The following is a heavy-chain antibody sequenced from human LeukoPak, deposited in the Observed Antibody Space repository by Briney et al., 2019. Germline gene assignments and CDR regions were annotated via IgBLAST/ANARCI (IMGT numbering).Heavy chain of an antibody. J-gene: IGHJ4*02. CDR1: GYTFTSYD. CDR2: MNPNSGNT. D-gene: IGHD1-1*01. V-gene: IGHV1-8*03. CDR3: AKDLRGNGYYFDY. Sequence: ASVKVSCKASGYTFTSYDINWVRQATGQGLEWMGWMNPNSGNTGYAQKFQGRVTITRNTSISTAYMELSSLRSEDTAVYYCAKDLRGNGYYFDYWGQGTLVTVSS.